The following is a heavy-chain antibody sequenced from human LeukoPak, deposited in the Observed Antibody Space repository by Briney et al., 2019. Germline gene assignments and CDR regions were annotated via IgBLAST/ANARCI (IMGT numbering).Heavy chain of an antibody. Sequence: SVNVSCKASGGTFSSYAISWVRQAPGQGLEWMGGIIPIFGTANYAQKFQGRVTITTDESTSTAYMELSSLRSEDTAVYYCARVGDYDFWSGSGSYYFDYWGQGTLVTVSS. D-gene: IGHD3-3*01. CDR3: ARVGDYDFWSGSGSYYFDY. J-gene: IGHJ4*02. CDR1: GGTFSSYA. V-gene: IGHV1-69*05. CDR2: IIPIFGTA.